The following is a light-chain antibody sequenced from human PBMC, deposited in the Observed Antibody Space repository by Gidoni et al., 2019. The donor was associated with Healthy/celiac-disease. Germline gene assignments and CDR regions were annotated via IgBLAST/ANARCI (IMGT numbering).Light chain of an antibody. CDR1: QSLLHSNGYNY. CDR3: MQARQTPNT. Sequence: DIVRTQSPLSLPVTPGEQASISSRSSQSLLHSNGYNYLDWYQQKPGQSPQLLIYLGSNRASGVPDRFSGSGAGTDFTLKISRVEADDVGVYYCMQARQTPNTFGQGTKLEIK. CDR2: LGS. V-gene: IGKV2-28*01. J-gene: IGKJ2*01.